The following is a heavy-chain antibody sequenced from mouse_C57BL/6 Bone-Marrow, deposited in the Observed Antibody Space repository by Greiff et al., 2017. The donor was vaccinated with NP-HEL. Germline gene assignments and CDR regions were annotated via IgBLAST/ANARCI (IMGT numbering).Heavy chain of an antibody. D-gene: IGHD2-5*01. J-gene: IGHJ3*01. CDR1: GYTFTDYY. V-gene: IGHV1-19*01. Sequence: EVQLQQSGPVLVKPGASVKMSCKASGYTFTDYYMNWVKQSHGKSLEWIGVINPYNGGTSYNQKFKGKATLTVDKSSSTAYMELNSLTSEDSAVYYCARNHYSNYEAFGAYWGQGTLVTVSA. CDR3: ARNHYSNYEAFGAY. CDR2: INPYNGGT.